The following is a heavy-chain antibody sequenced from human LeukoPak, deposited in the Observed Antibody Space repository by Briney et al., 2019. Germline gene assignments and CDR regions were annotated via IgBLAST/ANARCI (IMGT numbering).Heavy chain of an antibody. V-gene: IGHV3-11*04. D-gene: IGHD5-12*01. J-gene: IGHJ4*02. CDR3: ARTPPIWWLRGYFDY. Sequence: GGSLRLSCAASGFTFSDYYVSWIRQAPGKGLEWVSYISSSGSTIYYADSVKGRFTISRDNAKNSLYLQMNSLRAEDTAVYYCARTPPIWWLRGYFDYWGQGTLVTVSS. CDR2: ISSSGSTI. CDR1: GFTFSDYY.